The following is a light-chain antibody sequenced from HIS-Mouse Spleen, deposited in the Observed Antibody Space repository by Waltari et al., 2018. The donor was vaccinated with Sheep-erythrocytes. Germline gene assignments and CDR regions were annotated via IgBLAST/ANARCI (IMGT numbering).Light chain of an antibody. J-gene: IGLJ3*02. Sequence: QSALTQPASVSGSPGQSVTISCTGTSSDVGSYNFVSWYQQHPGKAPKLMIYEGSKRPSGVSNSCSGSKSANTAALTISGLHAEDEADYYCCSYSGSSTPWVFGGGTKLTVL. CDR2: EGS. CDR3: CSYSGSSTPWV. V-gene: IGLV2-23*01. CDR1: SSDVGSYNF.